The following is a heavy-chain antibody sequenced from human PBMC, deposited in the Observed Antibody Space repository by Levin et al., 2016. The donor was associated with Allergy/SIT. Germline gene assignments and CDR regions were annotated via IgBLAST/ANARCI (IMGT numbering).Heavy chain of an antibody. J-gene: IGHJ5*02. CDR1: GLSVRDNY. D-gene: IGHD3-10*01. CDR2: IYSGEST. V-gene: IGHV3-53*01. CDR3: AKGKSSGELDWFDP. Sequence: GESLKISCAASGLSVRDNYISWVRQAPGKGLEWVSVIYSGESTFYADSVRGRFIVSRDNSRDTLYLQMTSLKAEDTALYYCAKGKSSGELDWFDPWGRGTLVTVSS.